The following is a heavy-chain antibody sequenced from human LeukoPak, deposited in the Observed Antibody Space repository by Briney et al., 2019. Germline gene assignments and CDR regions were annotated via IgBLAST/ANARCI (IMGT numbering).Heavy chain of an antibody. CDR1: GFTFSRYS. CDR3: AKGLSTVTSRDWYFDL. V-gene: IGHV3-21*01. J-gene: IGHJ2*01. Sequence: GGSLRLSCAASGFTFSRYSMNWVRQAPGKGLEWVSSISSSSSFIYYADSVKGRFTISRDNAKNSLYLQMNSLRAEDTAVYYCAKGLSTVTSRDWYFDLWGRGTLVTVSS. D-gene: IGHD4-17*01. CDR2: ISSSSSFI.